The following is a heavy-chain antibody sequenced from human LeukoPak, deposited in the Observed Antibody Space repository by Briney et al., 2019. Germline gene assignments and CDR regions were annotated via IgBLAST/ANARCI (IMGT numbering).Heavy chain of an antibody. CDR2: ISSSSSYI. Sequence: KPGGSLRLSCAASGFTFSDYYMSWIRQAPGKGLEWVSSISSSSSYIYYADSVKGRFTISRDNAKNSLYLQMNSLRAEDTAVYYCARGELLGYYGPNYYWGQGTLVTVSS. CDR1: GFTFSDYY. J-gene: IGHJ4*02. CDR3: ARGELLGYYGPNYY. V-gene: IGHV3-11*06. D-gene: IGHD4/OR15-4a*01.